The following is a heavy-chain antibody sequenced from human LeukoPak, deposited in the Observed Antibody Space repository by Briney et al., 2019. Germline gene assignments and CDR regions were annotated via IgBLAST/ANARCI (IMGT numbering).Heavy chain of an antibody. Sequence: GASVKVSCKASGYTFTGYYMHWVRQAPGQGLGWMGWINPDNGGTNYAQKFQGRVTMTRDMSISTAYMEPSRLRSDDTAVYYCARDPSNSGYDYLYYFDYWGQGTLVTVSS. CDR1: GYTFTGYY. CDR2: INPDNGGT. J-gene: IGHJ4*02. CDR3: ARDPSNSGYDYLYYFDY. D-gene: IGHD5-12*01. V-gene: IGHV1-2*02.